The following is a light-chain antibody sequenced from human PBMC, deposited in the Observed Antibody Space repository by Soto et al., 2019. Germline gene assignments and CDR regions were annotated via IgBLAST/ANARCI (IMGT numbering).Light chain of an antibody. CDR2: DTS. CDR1: QGIGDT. J-gene: IGKJ1*01. V-gene: IGKV3-11*01. CDR3: HQRQSRPRT. Sequence: EIVLTQSPGTLSLSPGERATLSCRASQGIGDTLAWYQHKPGQTPRLLIYDTSTRATGVPTRFSGSRSGADFTLTISDVQPEDFAVYYCHQRQSRPRTFGQGTKVDIK.